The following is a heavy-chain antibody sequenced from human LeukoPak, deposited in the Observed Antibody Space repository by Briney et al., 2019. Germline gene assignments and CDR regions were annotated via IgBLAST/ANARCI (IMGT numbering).Heavy chain of an antibody. Sequence: GWSLRLSCAASGFTFSSYWMHWVRQAPGKGLVWVSRINSDGSSTSYADSVKGRFTISRDNAKNTLYLQMNSRRAEDTALYYCARERVVVTAIEACYYGMDVWGQGTTVTVSS. V-gene: IGHV3-74*01. J-gene: IGHJ6*02. CDR2: INSDGSST. CDR3: ARERVVVTAIEACYYGMDV. D-gene: IGHD2-21*02. CDR1: GFTFSSYW.